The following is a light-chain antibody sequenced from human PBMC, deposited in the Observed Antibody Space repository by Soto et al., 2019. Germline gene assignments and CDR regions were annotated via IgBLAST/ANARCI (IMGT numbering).Light chain of an antibody. CDR3: SSYTSSSTGV. J-gene: IGLJ3*02. CDR1: GSDLGGYNY. Sequence: QSALTQPASVSGSPGQSITISCTGTGSDLGGYNYVSWYQHHPGKAPKLIIYDVSYRPSGVSNRFSGSKSDNTASLTISGLQAEDEADYYCSSYTSSSTGVFGGGTKVTVL. CDR2: DVS. V-gene: IGLV2-14*03.